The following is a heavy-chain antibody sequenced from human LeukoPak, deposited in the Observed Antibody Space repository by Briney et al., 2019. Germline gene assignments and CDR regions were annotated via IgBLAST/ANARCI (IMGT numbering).Heavy chain of an antibody. CDR3: ARDRLHYGEYEKTLDY. Sequence: ASVKVSCKASGYTFTAYYIHWVRQAPGQRLEWMGWVSPNNGGTNYAQKFQGRVTMTRDTSISTLYMDLNSLRSDDTAVYYCARDRLHYGEYEKTLDYWGQGTLVTVSS. D-gene: IGHD4-17*01. CDR1: GYTFTAYY. J-gene: IGHJ4*02. V-gene: IGHV1-2*02. CDR2: VSPNNGGT.